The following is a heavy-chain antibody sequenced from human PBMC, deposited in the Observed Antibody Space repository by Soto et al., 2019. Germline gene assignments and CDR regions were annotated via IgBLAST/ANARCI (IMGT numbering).Heavy chain of an antibody. CDR2: INHSGST. Sequence: LLQLPETLSLTCAVYGGSFSGYYWSWIRQPPGKGLEWIGEINHSGSTNYNPSLKSRVTISVDTSKNQFSLKLSSVTAADTAVYYCARLQLYGPYNWFDPWGQGTLVTVSS. CDR3: ARLQLYGPYNWFDP. D-gene: IGHD5-18*01. V-gene: IGHV4-34*01. CDR1: GGSFSGYY. J-gene: IGHJ5*02.